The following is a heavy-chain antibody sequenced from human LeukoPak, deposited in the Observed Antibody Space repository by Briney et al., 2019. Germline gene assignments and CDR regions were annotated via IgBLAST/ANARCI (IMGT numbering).Heavy chain of an antibody. D-gene: IGHD3-22*01. J-gene: IGHJ4*02. CDR1: GGSISSYY. Sequence: SETLSLTCTVSGGSISSYYWSWIRQPPGKGLEWIGYIYYSGGTNYNPSLKSRVTISVDTSKNQFSLRLSSVTAADTAVYYCARVTGYIVEDYFDYWGQGTLVTVSS. V-gene: IGHV4-59*01. CDR3: ARVTGYIVEDYFDY. CDR2: IYYSGGT.